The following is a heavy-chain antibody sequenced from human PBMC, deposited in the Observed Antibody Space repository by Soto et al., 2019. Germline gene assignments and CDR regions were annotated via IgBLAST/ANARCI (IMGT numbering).Heavy chain of an antibody. J-gene: IGHJ3*02. CDR3: ARDGDVGGYATGAFDI. V-gene: IGHV3-66*02. D-gene: IGHD1-26*01. CDR2: IYSGGST. CDR1: GFTVSSNY. Sequence: GGSLRLSCAASGFTVSSNYMSWVRQAPGKGLEWVSVIYSGGSTYYADSVKGRFTISRDNSKNTLYLQMNSLRAEDTAVYYWARDGDVGGYATGAFDIWGQGTMVTVSS.